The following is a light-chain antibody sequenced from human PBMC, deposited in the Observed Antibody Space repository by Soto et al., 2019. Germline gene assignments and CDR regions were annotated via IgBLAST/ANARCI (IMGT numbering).Light chain of an antibody. V-gene: IGKV1-6*01. Sequence: AIQLTQSPSSLSASVGDRVTISCRASQGIGNDLAWYQQKPGKAPRLLIFAASNLQSGVPSRFSGSGSGTDFTLTTSRLQLEDFATYYCLQLYNFSWTFGQGTKVEIK. CDR1: QGIGND. CDR2: AAS. CDR3: LQLYNFSWT. J-gene: IGKJ1*01.